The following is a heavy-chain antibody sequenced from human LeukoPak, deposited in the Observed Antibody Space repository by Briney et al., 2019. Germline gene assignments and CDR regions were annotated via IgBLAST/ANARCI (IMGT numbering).Heavy chain of an antibody. J-gene: IGHJ4*02. V-gene: IGHV3-21*01. CDR3: ARASEIVVVITFDY. Sequence: GGSLRLSCVASGFTFSSYWMHWVRQAPGKGLEWVSSISSSSSYIYYADSVKGRFTISRDNAKNSLYLQMNSLRAEDTAVYYCARASEIVVVITFDYWGQGTLVTVSS. CDR1: GFTFSSYW. D-gene: IGHD3-22*01. CDR2: ISSSSSYI.